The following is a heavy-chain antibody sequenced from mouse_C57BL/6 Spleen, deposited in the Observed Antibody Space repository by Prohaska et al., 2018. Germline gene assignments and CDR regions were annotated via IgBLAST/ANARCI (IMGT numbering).Heavy chain of an antibody. CDR3: ARDRGYYVVHAMDY. CDR1: GYTFTSYN. CDR2: IYPGNGDT. D-gene: IGHD2-3*01. V-gene: IGHV1-12*01. J-gene: IGHJ4*01. Sequence: QAYLQQSGAELVRPGASVKMSCKASGYTFTSYNMHWVKQPPRQGLDWIGAIYPGNGDTSYNQQVKGKATLTVDKSSSRAYMQLSSLTSEDSAVYFCARDRGYYVVHAMDYWGQGTSVTVSS.